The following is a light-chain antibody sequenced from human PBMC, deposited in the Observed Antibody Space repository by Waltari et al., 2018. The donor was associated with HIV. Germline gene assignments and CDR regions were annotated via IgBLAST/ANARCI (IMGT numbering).Light chain of an antibody. CDR1: PSNIGTDY. V-gene: IGLV1-51*01. CDR2: DNN. CDR3: GTWDRSLSAAV. J-gene: IGLJ3*02. Sequence: QSVLTQPPSVSAAPGQKVTIPCSGSPSNIGTDYVSWYQHVPGAAPRRRIYDNNKLPSGMPDRFAGSRSGTSATLCITGLQTGDEAHYYCGTWDRSLSAAVFGGGTKLTVL.